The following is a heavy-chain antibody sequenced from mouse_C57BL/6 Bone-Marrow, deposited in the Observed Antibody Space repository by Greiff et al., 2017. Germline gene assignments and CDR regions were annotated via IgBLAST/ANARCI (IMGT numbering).Heavy chain of an antibody. V-gene: IGHV5-4*01. CDR3: ARDPLYYSNPLDY. Sequence: EVKLVESGGGLVKPGGSLKLSCAASGFTFSSYAMSWVRQTPEKRLEWVATISDGGSYTYYPDNVKGRFTISRDNAKNNLYLQMSHLKSEDTAMYYCARDPLYYSNPLDYWGQGTSVTVSS. D-gene: IGHD2-5*01. J-gene: IGHJ4*01. CDR1: GFTFSSYA. CDR2: ISDGGSYT.